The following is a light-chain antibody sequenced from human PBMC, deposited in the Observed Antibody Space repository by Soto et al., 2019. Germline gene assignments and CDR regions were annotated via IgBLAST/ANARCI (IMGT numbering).Light chain of an antibody. CDR1: SSDVGGYNY. V-gene: IGLV2-14*01. J-gene: IGLJ1*01. CDR3: SSYTISSTYV. Sequence: QSARTQPAYVSGYPGQSVTIACTGTSSDVGGYNYASLYQQHPGKAPKLMSYDGSSRPSGVSNRFAGSKSGNTDCLTISGRQAEDEADYYCSSYTISSTYVFVTRIKLNLL. CDR2: DGS.